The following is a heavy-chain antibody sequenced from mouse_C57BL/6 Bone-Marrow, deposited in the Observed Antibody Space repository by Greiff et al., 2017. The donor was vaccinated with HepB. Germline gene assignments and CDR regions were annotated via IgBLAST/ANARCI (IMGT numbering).Heavy chain of an antibody. J-gene: IGHJ1*03. CDR2: IYPGDGDT. CDR1: GYAFSSYW. V-gene: IGHV1-80*01. CDR3: ARCYGSSYRYFDV. D-gene: IGHD1-1*01. Sequence: QVQLQQSGAELVKPGASVKISCKASGYAFSSYWMNWVKQRPGKGLEWIGQIYPGDGDTNYNGKFKGKATLTADKSSSTAYMQLSSLTSEDSAVYFCARCYGSSYRYFDVWGTVTTVTVSS.